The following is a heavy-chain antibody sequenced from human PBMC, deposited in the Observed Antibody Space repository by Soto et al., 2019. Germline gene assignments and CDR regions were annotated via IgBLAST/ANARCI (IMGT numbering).Heavy chain of an antibody. D-gene: IGHD3-22*01. CDR2: ISYDGSNK. CDR3: AKDPYYYDSSGYQRFFDY. J-gene: IGHJ4*02. Sequence: GGSLRLSCAASGFTFSSYGMHWVRQAPGKGLEWVAVISYDGSNKYYADSVKGRFTISRDNSKNTLYLQMNSLRAEDTAVYYCAKDPYYYDSSGYQRFFDYWGQGTLVTVSS. V-gene: IGHV3-30*18. CDR1: GFTFSSYG.